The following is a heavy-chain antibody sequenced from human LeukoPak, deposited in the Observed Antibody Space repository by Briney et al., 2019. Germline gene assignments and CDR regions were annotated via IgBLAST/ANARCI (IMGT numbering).Heavy chain of an antibody. CDR1: GFTFSNYW. V-gene: IGHV3-74*01. D-gene: IGHD6-19*01. CDR2: INSDGSST. J-gene: IGHJ4*02. CDR3: ARGSSSGFH. Sequence: GGSLRLSCAASGFTFSNYWMHWVRQAPGKGLVWVSRINSDGSSTIYADSVKGRFTISRDNAKNTVYLQMNSLRAKDTAVYYCARGSSSGFHWGQGTLVTVSS.